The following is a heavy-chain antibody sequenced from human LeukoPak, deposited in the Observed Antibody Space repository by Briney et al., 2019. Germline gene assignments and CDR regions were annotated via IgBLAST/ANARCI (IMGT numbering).Heavy chain of an antibody. CDR2: IWYDGSNK. V-gene: IGHV3-33*01. CDR1: GFTFSSYG. D-gene: IGHD6-13*01. CDR3: ARDRAAAGDYGMDV. Sequence: GGSLRLSCAASGFTFSSYGMHWVRQAPGKGLEWVAVIWYDGSNKYYADSVKGRFTISRDNSKNTLYLQMNSLRAEDTAVYYCARDRAAAGDYGMDVWGQGTTVTVSS. J-gene: IGHJ6*02.